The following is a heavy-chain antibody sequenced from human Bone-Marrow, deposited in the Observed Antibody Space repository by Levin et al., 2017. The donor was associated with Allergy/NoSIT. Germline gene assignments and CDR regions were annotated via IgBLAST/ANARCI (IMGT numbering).Heavy chain of an antibody. CDR3: ARGGHYGDYFRAFDI. V-gene: IGHV3-11*05. J-gene: IGHJ3*02. D-gene: IGHD4-17*01. CDR1: GFIFSDYY. Sequence: GGSLRLSCAASGFIFSDYYMSWIRQAPGKGLEWVSYISSSSSYTKYADSVKGRFTISRDNAKNSLYLQMNSLRAEDTAVYYCARGGHYGDYFRAFDIWGQGTMVTVSS. CDR2: ISSSSSYT.